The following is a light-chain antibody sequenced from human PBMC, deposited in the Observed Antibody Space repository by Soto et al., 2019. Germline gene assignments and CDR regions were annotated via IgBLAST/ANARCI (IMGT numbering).Light chain of an antibody. J-gene: IGLJ1*01. Sequence: QSVLNQPASVSGSPGQSITISCTGTSSDVGGYNYVSWYQQHPGKAPKLMIYEVSNRPSGVSNRFSGSKSGNTASLTISGLQAEDEADYYCSSYTSSSLYVFGTGTKVTVL. V-gene: IGLV2-14*01. CDR1: SSDVGGYNY. CDR2: EVS. CDR3: SSYTSSSLYV.